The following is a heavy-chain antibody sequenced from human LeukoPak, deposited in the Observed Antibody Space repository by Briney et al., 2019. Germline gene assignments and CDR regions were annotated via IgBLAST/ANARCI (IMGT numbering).Heavy chain of an antibody. J-gene: IGHJ5*02. CDR2: INVNTGGT. CDR1: EYTLSIYY. D-gene: IGHD2-21*02. CDR3: ARPAYCGAACYYWFDT. V-gene: IGHV1-2*02. Sequence: GASVKASCNASEYTLSIYYLHWVRTAPGQGLEWMGWINVNTGGTNYAQKFQGRVTMTRDTSISTVYMELSGLRSDDTAVYYCARPAYCGAACYYWFDTWGQGTLVTVSS.